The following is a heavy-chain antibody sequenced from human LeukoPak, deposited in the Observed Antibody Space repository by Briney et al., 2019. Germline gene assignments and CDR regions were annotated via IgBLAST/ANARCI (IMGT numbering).Heavy chain of an antibody. J-gene: IGHJ6*02. V-gene: IGHV4-59*01. CDR3: ARDSGTFWSGYQYYYGMDV. Sequence: PSETLSLTCTVSGGSISTYYWSWIRQPPGKGLEWIGHIYYSGSTNYNPSLKSRVIISVDTSKNLFSLKVSSVTAADTAVYYCARDSGTFWSGYQYYYGMDVWGQGTTVTVSS. D-gene: IGHD3-3*01. CDR1: GGSISTYY. CDR2: IYYSGST.